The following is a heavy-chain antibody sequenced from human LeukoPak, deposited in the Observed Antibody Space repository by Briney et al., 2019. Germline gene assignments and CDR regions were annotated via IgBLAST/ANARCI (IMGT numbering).Heavy chain of an antibody. V-gene: IGHV3-15*01. Sequence: GGSLRLSCAASGFTFSNAWMSWVRQAPGKGLEWVGRIKSKTDGGTTDYVAPVKGRFTISRDDSKNTLYVQMNSLKTEDTAVYYCTTDPPFYCSSTSCYGVASGYWGQGTLVTVSS. CDR3: TTDPPFYCSSTSCYGVASGY. J-gene: IGHJ4*02. CDR2: IKSKTDGGTT. CDR1: GFTFSNAW. D-gene: IGHD2-2*01.